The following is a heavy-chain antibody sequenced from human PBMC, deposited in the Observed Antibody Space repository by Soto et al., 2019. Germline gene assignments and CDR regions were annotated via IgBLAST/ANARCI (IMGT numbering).Heavy chain of an antibody. CDR1: GFRFSNYW. J-gene: IGHJ4*02. V-gene: IGHV3-48*01. CDR3: ARDLLYYDILTGYSRGAFDY. D-gene: IGHD3-9*01. Sequence: GGSLRLSCAASGFRFSNYWMTWVRQAPGKGLEWVSNINNSSSNIYYADSVKGRFTISRDNAKNSLYLQMNSLRAEDTAVYYCARDLLYYDILTGYSRGAFDYWGQGTLVTVSS. CDR2: INNSSSNI.